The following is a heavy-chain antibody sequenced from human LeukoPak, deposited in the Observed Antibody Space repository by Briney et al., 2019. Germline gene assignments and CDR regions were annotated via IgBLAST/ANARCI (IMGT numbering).Heavy chain of an antibody. CDR1: GGSFSGYY. CDR2: INHSGST. J-gene: IGHJ4*02. CDR3: ARDRNGDFWSGYYYFDY. V-gene: IGHV4-34*01. Sequence: SETLSLTCAVYGGSFSGYYWSWIRQPPGKGLEWIGEINHSGSTNYNPSLKSRVTISVDTSKNQFSLKLSSVTAADTAVYYCARDRNGDFWSGYYYFDYWGQGTLVTVSS. D-gene: IGHD3-3*01.